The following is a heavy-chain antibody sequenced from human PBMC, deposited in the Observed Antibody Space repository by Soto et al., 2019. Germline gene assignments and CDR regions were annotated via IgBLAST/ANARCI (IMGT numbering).Heavy chain of an antibody. CDR1: GYTFTSYG. CDR2: ISAYNGNT. J-gene: IGHJ3*02. D-gene: IGHD2-2*01. Sequence: VQLVQSGAEVKKPGASVKVSCKASGYTFTSYGITWVRQAPGQGLEWMGWISAYNGNTNYAQKLQGRVTMTTDTSTSTDYMELSRLRTGDAVVYYYERDRDIVIVTAATDGFEIWCQQPIVTVSS. CDR3: ERDRDIVIVTAATDGFEI. V-gene: IGHV1-18*01.